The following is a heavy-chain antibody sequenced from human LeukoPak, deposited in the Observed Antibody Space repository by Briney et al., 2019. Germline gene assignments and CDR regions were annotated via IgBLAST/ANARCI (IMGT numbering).Heavy chain of an antibody. CDR1: GFSLSTSGLG. Sequence: SGPTLVKPTQTLTLTCTFSGFSLSTSGLGVAWIRQPPGKALEWLALIFWDDDKRYSPSLKSRLTIMKDTSENQVGLIMSNMDPVDTATYHCAHKSPLGWLDPWGQGIRVTVSS. CDR2: IFWDDDK. V-gene: IGHV2-5*02. J-gene: IGHJ5*02. CDR3: AHKSPLGWLDP. D-gene: IGHD3-16*01.